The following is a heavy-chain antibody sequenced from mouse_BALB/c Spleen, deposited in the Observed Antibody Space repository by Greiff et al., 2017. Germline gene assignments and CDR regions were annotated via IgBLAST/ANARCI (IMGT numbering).Heavy chain of an antibody. V-gene: IGHV5-17*02. Sequence: EVMLVESGGGLVQPGGSRKLSCAASGFTFSSFGMHWVRQAPEKGLEWVAYISSGSSTIYYADTVKGRFTISRDNPKNTLFLQMTSLRSEDTAMYYCARSPYYGNYGAMDYWGQGTSVTVSS. D-gene: IGHD2-10*01. J-gene: IGHJ4*01. CDR1: GFTFSSFG. CDR3: ARSPYYGNYGAMDY. CDR2: ISSGSSTI.